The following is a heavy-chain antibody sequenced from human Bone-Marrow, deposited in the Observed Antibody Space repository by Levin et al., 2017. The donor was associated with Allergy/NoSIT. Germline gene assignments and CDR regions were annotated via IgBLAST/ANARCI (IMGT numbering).Heavy chain of an antibody. J-gene: IGHJ4*01. CDR3: AKRSDNTGYPLDY. D-gene: IGHD3-22*01. CDR1: GYPFTGYY. Sequence: PGESLKISCKVSGYPFTGYYLQWVRQAPGQGLEWMGWINPHTGDTDFAQKFQGRVTMIRDTSIRTAYMELTSLKSDDTAVYFWAKRSDNTGYPLDYWGQGTLVTVSS. CDR2: INPHTGDT. V-gene: IGHV1-2*02.